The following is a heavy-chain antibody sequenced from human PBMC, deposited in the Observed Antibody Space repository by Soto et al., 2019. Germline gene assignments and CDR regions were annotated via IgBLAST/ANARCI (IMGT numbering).Heavy chain of an antibody. Sequence: QVQLVQSGAEVKKPGASVKVSCKASGYTFTSYGISWVRPAAGQGLEWMGWISAYNGNTNYAQKLQGRVTMTTDTSSSTAYMELRSLRSDDTAVYYCARDLLCFEELFIDYWGQGTLVTVSS. V-gene: IGHV1-18*01. CDR3: ARDLLCFEELFIDY. CDR1: GYTFTSYG. J-gene: IGHJ4*02. D-gene: IGHD3-10*01. CDR2: ISAYNGNT.